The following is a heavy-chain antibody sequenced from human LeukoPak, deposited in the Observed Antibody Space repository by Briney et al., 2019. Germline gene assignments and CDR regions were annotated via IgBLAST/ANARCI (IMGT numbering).Heavy chain of an antibody. Sequence: ASVKVSCKASGYTFTSYGISWVRQAPGQGLEWMGWISAYNGNTNYAQKLQGRVTMTTDTSTSTAYMELRSLRSDDTAVYYCTGHPTDSSAYFNWLDPWGQGTLVTVSS. J-gene: IGHJ5*02. CDR1: GYTFTSYG. V-gene: IGHV1-18*01. CDR2: ISAYNGNT. D-gene: IGHD3-22*01. CDR3: TGHPTDSSAYFNWLDP.